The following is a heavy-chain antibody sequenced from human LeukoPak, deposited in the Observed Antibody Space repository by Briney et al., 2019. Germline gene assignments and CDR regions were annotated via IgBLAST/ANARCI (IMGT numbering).Heavy chain of an antibody. V-gene: IGHV4-34*01. J-gene: IGHJ5*02. Sequence: SETLSLTCAVYGGSFSGYYWSWLRQPPGKGLEWIGEINHSGSTNYNPSLKSRVTISVDTSKNQFSLKLSSVTAADTAVYYCAREGTMTGNWFDPWGQGTLVTVSS. CDR2: INHSGST. CDR3: AREGTMTGNWFDP. D-gene: IGHD3-22*01. CDR1: GGSFSGYY.